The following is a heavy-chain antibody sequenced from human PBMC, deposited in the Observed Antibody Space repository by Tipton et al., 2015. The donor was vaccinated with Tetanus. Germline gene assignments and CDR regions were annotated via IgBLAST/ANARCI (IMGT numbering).Heavy chain of an antibody. D-gene: IGHD2/OR15-2a*01. V-gene: IGHV4-30-4*01. Sequence: TLSLTCTVSGGSISSGDYYWSWIRQPPGKGLEWIGYIYYSGSTYYTPSLKSRVTISVDTSKNQFSLKLSSVTAADTTVYYCARHGGPNSRSIEKIDYWGQGTLVTVSS. CDR3: ARHGGPNSRSIEKIDY. J-gene: IGHJ4*02. CDR1: GGSISSGDYY. CDR2: IYYSGST.